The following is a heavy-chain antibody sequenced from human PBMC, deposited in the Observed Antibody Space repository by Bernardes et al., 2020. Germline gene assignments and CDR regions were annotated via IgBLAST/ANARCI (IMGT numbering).Heavy chain of an antibody. J-gene: IGHJ4*02. Sequence: SVKVSCMASGGTFSSYAISRVRQAPGQGLEWMGGIIPTFGSANYAQKFQGRVTITADESTSTAYMELSSLRSEDTAVYYCARGSFRQTLPYSHTIVGCRLYYCDYGGQGTLVTVSS. CDR2: IIPTFGSA. D-gene: IGHD2-21*01. V-gene: IGHV1-69*13. CDR3: ARGSFRQTLPYSHTIVGCRLYYCDY. CDR1: GGTFSSYA.